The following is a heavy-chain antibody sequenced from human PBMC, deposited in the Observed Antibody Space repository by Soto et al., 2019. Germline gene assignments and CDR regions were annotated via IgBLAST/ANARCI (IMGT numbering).Heavy chain of an antibody. V-gene: IGHV3-33*01. Sequence: GGSLRLSCAASGFTFSSYGMHWVRQAPGKGLEWVAVIWYDGSNKYYADSVKGRFTISRDNSKNTLYLQMNSLRAEDTAVFYCAREKVDRPIDYWGQGTLVTVSS. CDR3: AREKVDRPIDY. CDR2: IWYDGSNK. CDR1: GFTFSSYG. D-gene: IGHD3-9*01. J-gene: IGHJ4*02.